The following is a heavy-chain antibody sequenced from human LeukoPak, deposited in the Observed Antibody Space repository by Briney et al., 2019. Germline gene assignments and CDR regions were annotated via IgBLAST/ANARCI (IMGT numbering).Heavy chain of an antibody. Sequence: TSETLSLTCAVSGYSISSGYYWGWIRQPPGKGLERIGSIYQSGSTYYNSSLKSRVTISADTPKNQFSLKLSSVTAADTAVYYCARLLSGTDAFDIWGQGTMVTVSS. CDR2: IYQSGST. CDR3: ARLLSGTDAFDI. V-gene: IGHV4-38-2*01. D-gene: IGHD1-26*01. CDR1: GYSISSGYY. J-gene: IGHJ3*02.